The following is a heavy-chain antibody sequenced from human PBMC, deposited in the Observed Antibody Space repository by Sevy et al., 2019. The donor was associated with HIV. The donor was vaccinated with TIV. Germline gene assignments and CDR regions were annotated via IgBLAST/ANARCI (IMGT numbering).Heavy chain of an antibody. CDR1: GFIFSPYD. CDR3: AKEGYYYDSRSSDWFDP. CDR2: ISSDGSKR. J-gene: IGHJ5*02. Sequence: GGSLRLSCAASGFIFSPYDLHWVRQVPGKGLEWVATISSDGSKRYYTDSVKGRFSISRDNSKNTLYLQMNNLTPEDTAVFYCAKEGYYYDSRSSDWFDPWGQGALVTVSS. V-gene: IGHV3-30*18. D-gene: IGHD3-22*01.